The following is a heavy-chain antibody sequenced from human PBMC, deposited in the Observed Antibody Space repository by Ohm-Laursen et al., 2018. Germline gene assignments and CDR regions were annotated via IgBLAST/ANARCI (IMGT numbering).Heavy chain of an antibody. J-gene: IGHJ6*02. Sequence: SLRLSCAASRFTVSSNYMSWVRQAPGKGLEWVSVIYSGGSTYYADSVKGRFTISRDNSKNTLYLQMNSLRAEDTAVYYCASTPYSSSPALYYYGMDVWGQGTTVTVSS. D-gene: IGHD6-6*01. CDR3: ASTPYSSSPALYYYGMDV. V-gene: IGHV3-66*01. CDR2: IYSGGST. CDR1: RFTVSSNY.